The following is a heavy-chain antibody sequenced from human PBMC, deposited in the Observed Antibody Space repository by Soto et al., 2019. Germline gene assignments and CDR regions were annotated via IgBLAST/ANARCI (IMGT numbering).Heavy chain of an antibody. CDR3: ARGGQQLHGMVV. CDR1: GFTFSTYA. J-gene: IGHJ6*02. Sequence: GGSLRLSCAASGFTFSTYAMAWVRQAPGKGLEWVSGVSASGLNTDYADPVKGRFYISRDNSKNTVSLQMNSLRAEDTAVYYCARGGQQLHGMVVWGQGTTVTVSS. V-gene: IGHV3-23*01. CDR2: VSASGLNT. D-gene: IGHD6-13*01.